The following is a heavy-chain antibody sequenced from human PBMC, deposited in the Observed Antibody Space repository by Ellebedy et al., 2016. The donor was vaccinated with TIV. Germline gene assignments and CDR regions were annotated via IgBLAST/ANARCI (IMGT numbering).Heavy chain of an antibody. CDR1: GGSISSGGYY. Sequence: SETLSLTCTVSGGSISSGGYYWSWIRQHPGKGLEWIGYIYSSGSTYYNPPLESPVTISVDTSKNQFSLKLSSVTAADTAVYYCARGVLVPASSAFDIWGQGTLVTVSS. D-gene: IGHD2-2*01. J-gene: IGHJ3*02. CDR3: ARGVLVPASSAFDI. V-gene: IGHV4-31*01. CDR2: IYSSGST.